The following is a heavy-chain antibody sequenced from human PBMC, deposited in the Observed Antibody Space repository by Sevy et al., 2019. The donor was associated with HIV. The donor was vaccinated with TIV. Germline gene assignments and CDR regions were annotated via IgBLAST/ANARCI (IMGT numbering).Heavy chain of an antibody. CDR1: GFPFNDHA. CDR2: ISWNSRNV. CDR3: AKDINRGCDGINCYPYYYYFYGLDV. V-gene: IGHV3-9*01. J-gene: IGHJ6*02. D-gene: IGHD2-21*01. Sequence: GGSLRLSCAASGFPFNDHALHWVRQVPGKGLEWVSGISWNSRNVGHADSVKGRFTISRDNANHFLYLEMNSLRPEDTAFYYCAKDINRGCDGINCYPYYYYFYGLDVWGQGTTVTVSS.